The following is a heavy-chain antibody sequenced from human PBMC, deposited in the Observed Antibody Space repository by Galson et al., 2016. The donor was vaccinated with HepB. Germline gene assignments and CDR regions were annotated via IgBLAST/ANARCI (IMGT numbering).Heavy chain of an antibody. CDR3: AKAVVVIPLYFDY. D-gene: IGHD3-22*01. CDR2: ISGSGGST. Sequence: SLRLSCAASRFTFSSYAMSWVRQAPGKGLEWVSAISGSGGSTYYADSVKGRFTISRDNSKNTLYLQMNSLRAEDTAVYYCAKAVVVIPLYFDYWGQGTLVTVSS. CDR1: RFTFSSYA. V-gene: IGHV3-23*01. J-gene: IGHJ4*02.